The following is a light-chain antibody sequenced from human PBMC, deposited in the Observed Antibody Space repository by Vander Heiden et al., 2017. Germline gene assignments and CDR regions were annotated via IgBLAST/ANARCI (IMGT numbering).Light chain of an antibody. CDR2: SAS. Sequence: DIQMTQFSSSLSASVGDSVSITCRASETISFYLNWYQQTPGKAPKLLISSASKLQSGVPARFSGGGSGTDFTLTISSLQPEDFVTHYCQQSYSPPLTFGQGTRLEIK. CDR3: QQSYSPPLT. V-gene: IGKV1-39*01. J-gene: IGKJ5*01. CDR1: ETISFY.